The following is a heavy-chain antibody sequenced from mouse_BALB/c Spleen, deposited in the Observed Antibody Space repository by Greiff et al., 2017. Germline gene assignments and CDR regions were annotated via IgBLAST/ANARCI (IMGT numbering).Heavy chain of an antibody. CDR2: INPSTGYT. Sequence: QVQLQQSGAELAKPGASVKMSCKASGYTFTSYWMHWVKQRPGQGLEWIGYINPSTGYTEYNQKFKDKATLTADKSSSTAYMQLSSLTSEDSAVYYCARYGITPVVAPDFWGQGTTLTVSS. D-gene: IGHD1-1*01. CDR3: ARYGITPVVAPDF. J-gene: IGHJ2*01. CDR1: GYTFTSYW. V-gene: IGHV1-7*01.